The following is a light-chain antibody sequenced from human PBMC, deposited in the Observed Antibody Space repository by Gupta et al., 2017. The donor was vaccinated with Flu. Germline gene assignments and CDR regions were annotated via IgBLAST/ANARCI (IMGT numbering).Light chain of an antibody. CDR1: QSLLHSNGYNY. J-gene: IGKJ1*01. Sequence: DIVMTQSPLSLPVTPGEPASISCRPSQSLLHSNGYNYLDWYLQKPGQSPQLLIYLGSNRASGVPDRFSGSGSGTDFTLKISRVEAEDVGVYYCMQARQTPPTFGQGTKVEIK. CDR3: MQARQTPPT. CDR2: LGS. V-gene: IGKV2-28*01.